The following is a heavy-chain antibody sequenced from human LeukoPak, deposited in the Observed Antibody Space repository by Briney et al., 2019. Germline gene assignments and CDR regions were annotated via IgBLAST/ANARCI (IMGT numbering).Heavy chain of an antibody. CDR2: IYYSGST. J-gene: IGHJ4*02. CDR3: ARASFYGSGTYYQRVDY. CDR1: GGSISSSNHY. D-gene: IGHD3-10*01. Sequence: SETLSLTCTVSGGSISSSNHYWGWIRQPPGKGLEWIGTIYYSGSTYYNPSLKSRVTISVDTSKNQFSLKLSSVTAADTAVYYCARASFYGSGTYYQRVDYWGQGTLVTVSS. V-gene: IGHV4-39*07.